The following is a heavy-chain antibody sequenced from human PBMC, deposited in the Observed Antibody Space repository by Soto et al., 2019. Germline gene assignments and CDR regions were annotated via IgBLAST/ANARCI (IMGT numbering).Heavy chain of an antibody. J-gene: IGHJ6*02. D-gene: IGHD5-18*01. CDR2: ITGSSDYI. Sequence: VQLVESGGGLVKPGGSLRLSCAASGFTFSHYTMHWVRQAPGKGPEWISSITGSSDYIYYADSVKGRFTISRDNGKNSLFLQMNSLRAEDTAVFYCARDQSWLDTSIAPNYYYGLDVWGQGTTVTVSS. V-gene: IGHV3-21*01. CDR3: ARDQSWLDTSIAPNYYYGLDV. CDR1: GFTFSHYT.